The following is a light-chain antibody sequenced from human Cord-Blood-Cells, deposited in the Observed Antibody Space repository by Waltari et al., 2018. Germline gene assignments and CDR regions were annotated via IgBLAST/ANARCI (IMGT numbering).Light chain of an antibody. V-gene: IGLV2-14*03. J-gene: IGLJ3*02. CDR2: DVS. CDR1: SSAVGGYHY. Sequence: QSALTPPASVSGSPGLSLTIPCPGTSSAVGGYHYVSWYQQHPGKAPKRMIYDVSNRPSGVSKRFSGSKSGNTASLTISGLQAEDEADYYCSSYTSSSTRVFGGGTKLTVL. CDR3: SSYTSSSTRV.